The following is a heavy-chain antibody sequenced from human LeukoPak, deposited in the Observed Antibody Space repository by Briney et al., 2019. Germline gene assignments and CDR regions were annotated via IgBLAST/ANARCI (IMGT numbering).Heavy chain of an antibody. CDR2: ISWDGGST. J-gene: IGHJ5*02. Sequence: GGSLRLSCAASGFTFDDYTMHWVRQAPGKGLEWVSLISWDGGSTYYADSVKGRFTISRDNAKNSLYLQMNSLRAEDTALYYCAKDMIGPLVRGVIGSWGQGTLVTVSS. D-gene: IGHD3-10*01. CDR3: AKDMIGPLVRGVIGS. CDR1: GFTFDDYT. V-gene: IGHV3-43*01.